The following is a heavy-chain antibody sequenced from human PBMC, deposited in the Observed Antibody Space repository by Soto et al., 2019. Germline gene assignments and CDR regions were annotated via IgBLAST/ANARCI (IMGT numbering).Heavy chain of an antibody. CDR1: GFTFSRYW. J-gene: IGHJ4*02. CDR2: IKGDGSEK. CDR3: AREYY. V-gene: IGHV3-7*01. Sequence: GGSLRLSCVASGFTFSRYWTSWVRQAPGKGPEWVASIKGDGSEKNYVDSAKGRFTISRDNAKNSLYLQMDSLRAEDTAVYYCAREYYWGRGTLVTVS.